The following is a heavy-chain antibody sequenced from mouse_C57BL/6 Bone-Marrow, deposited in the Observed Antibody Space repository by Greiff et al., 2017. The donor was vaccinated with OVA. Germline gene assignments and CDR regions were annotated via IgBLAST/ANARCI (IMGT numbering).Heavy chain of an antibody. CDR1: GFSLRTFGMG. D-gene: IGHD2-1*01. J-gene: IGHJ2*01. CDR3: ALYYGNPYYFDY. Sequence: QVTLKVSGPGILQPSQTLSLTCSFSGFSLRTFGMGVGWIRQPSGKGLVWLAHIWWDDDKYYNPALKSRLTISKDTSKNQVFLNIVNVDTSDTATYYCALYYGNPYYFDYWGQGTTLTVSS. CDR2: IWWDDDK. V-gene: IGHV8-8*01.